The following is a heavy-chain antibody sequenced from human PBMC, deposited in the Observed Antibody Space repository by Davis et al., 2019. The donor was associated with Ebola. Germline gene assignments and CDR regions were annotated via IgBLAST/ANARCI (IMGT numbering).Heavy chain of an antibody. CDR3: ARDIYYSRATWFDS. Sequence: AASVTVSCKASGYTFTTSAVSWVRQAPGQGLEWMGWISGYSGDTKYAQNLQGRVTMTTDTSTSTAYMELMSLRSDDTAVYYCARDIYYSRATWFDSWGQGTLVTVSS. CDR2: ISGYSGDT. V-gene: IGHV1-18*04. CDR1: GYTFTTSA. D-gene: IGHD3-22*01. J-gene: IGHJ5*01.